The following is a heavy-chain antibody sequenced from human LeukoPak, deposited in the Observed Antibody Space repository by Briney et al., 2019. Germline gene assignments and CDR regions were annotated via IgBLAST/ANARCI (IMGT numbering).Heavy chain of an antibody. CDR1: GFTVSSND. Sequence: GGSLRLSCAASGFTVSSNDMSWVRQAPRKGLEWVANIKKDGSEKYYVDAVKGRFTISRDNAKNSLYLQMNSLRAEETAVYYCARGGGFGELLGGYNWFDPWGQGTLVTVPS. D-gene: IGHD3-10*01. CDR2: IKKDGSEK. V-gene: IGHV3-7*04. J-gene: IGHJ5*02. CDR3: ARGGGFGELLGGYNWFDP.